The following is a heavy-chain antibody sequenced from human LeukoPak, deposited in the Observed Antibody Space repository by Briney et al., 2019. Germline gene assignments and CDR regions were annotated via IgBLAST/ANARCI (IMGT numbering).Heavy chain of an antibody. CDR3: ARLFYSSGLTFDY. CDR1: GYSFTCYW. J-gene: IGHJ4*02. CDR2: IYPGDSDT. D-gene: IGHD6-19*01. V-gene: IGHV5-51*01. Sequence: AGESLKISCKGSGYSFTCYWIGWVRQMPGKGLEWMGIIYPGDSDTRYSPSFQGQVTISADKSISTAYLQWSSLKASDTAMYYCARLFYSSGLTFDYWGQGTLVTVSS.